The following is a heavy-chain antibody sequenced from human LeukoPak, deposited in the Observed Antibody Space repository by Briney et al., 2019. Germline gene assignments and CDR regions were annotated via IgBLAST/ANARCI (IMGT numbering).Heavy chain of an antibody. J-gene: IGHJ3*02. CDR3: ARETSAGFGLFAFDI. Sequence: PGGSLRLSCAASGFTFSSYEMNWVRQAPGKGLEWVSYISSSGSTIYYADSVKGPFTISRNNARNSLYLQMSSLRAEDTAVYYCARETSAGFGLFAFDIWGQGTMETVSS. D-gene: IGHD3-16*01. CDR2: ISSSGSTI. CDR1: GFTFSSYE. V-gene: IGHV3-48*03.